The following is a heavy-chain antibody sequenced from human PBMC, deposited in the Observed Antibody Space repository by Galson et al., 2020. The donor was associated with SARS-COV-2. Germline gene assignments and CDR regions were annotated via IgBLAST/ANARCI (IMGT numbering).Heavy chain of an antibody. CDR3: TTAGRGSGYDDGPIR. J-gene: IGHJ4*02. CDR2: IKSKTDGGTT. CDR1: GFTFSNAW. D-gene: IGHD5-12*01. V-gene: IGHV3-15*01. Sequence: GESLKISCAASGFTFSNAWMSWVRQAPGKGLEWVGRIKSKTDGGTTDYAAPVKGRFTISRDDSKNTLYLQMNSLKTEDTAVYYCTTAGRGSGYDDGPIRWGQGTLVTVSS.